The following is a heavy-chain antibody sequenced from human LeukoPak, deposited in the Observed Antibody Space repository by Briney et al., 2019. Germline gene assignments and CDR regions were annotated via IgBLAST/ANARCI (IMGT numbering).Heavy chain of an antibody. CDR2: IYTSGRT. J-gene: IGHJ6*02. D-gene: IGHD6-13*01. CDR3: AGDRAAAGPTIYYYYGMDV. V-gene: IGHV4-4*07. Sequence: SEPLSLTFTVSGGSISSYYWSWIRRPAGKGLGWIGRIYTSGRTNYNPSLKSRVTMSVDTSKNQFSLKLSSVTAADTAVYYCAGDRAAAGPTIYYYYGMDVWGQGTTVTVSS. CDR1: GGSISSYY.